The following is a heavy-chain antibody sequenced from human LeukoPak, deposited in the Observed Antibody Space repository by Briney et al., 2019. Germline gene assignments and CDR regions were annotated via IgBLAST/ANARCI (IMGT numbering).Heavy chain of an antibody. V-gene: IGHV1-2*02. J-gene: IGHJ4*02. D-gene: IGHD6-13*01. CDR1: GYTFTGYY. CDR2: INPNSGGT. CDR3: ARGLNTAAAPCGY. Sequence: ASVKVSCKASGYTFTGYYMHWVRQAPGQGLEWMGWINPNSGGTNYAQKFQGRVTMTRDTSISTAYMELSRLRSDDTAVYYCARGLNTAAAPCGYWGQGTLVTVSS.